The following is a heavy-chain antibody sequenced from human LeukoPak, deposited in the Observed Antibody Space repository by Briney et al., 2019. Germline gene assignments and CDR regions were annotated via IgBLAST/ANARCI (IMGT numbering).Heavy chain of an antibody. D-gene: IGHD5-18*01. CDR2: ISSSSSYI. J-gene: IGHJ4*02. CDR1: GFTFSSYS. Sequence: GGSLRLSCAASGFTFSSYSMNWVRQVPGKGLEWVSSISSSSSYIYYADSVKGRFTISKDNAKNSPYLQMNSLRAEDTAVYYCARDPETYNYGYFDYWGQGTLVTVSS. CDR3: ARDPETYNYGYFDY. V-gene: IGHV3-21*01.